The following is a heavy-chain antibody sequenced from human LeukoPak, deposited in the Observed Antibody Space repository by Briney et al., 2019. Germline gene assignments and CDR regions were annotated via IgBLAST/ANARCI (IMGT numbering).Heavy chain of an antibody. CDR3: ARWDSTPHYFDY. D-gene: IGHD2/OR15-2a*01. J-gene: IGHJ4*02. Sequence: GESLQISCKGSGYNFTTYWIGWVRQLPGKGLEWMGIIYPGDSDTRYSPSFQGQVTISADKSITTAYLQWSSLKASDTAMYYCARWDSTPHYFDYWGQGTLVTVSS. CDR1: GYNFTTYW. V-gene: IGHV5-51*01. CDR2: IYPGDSDT.